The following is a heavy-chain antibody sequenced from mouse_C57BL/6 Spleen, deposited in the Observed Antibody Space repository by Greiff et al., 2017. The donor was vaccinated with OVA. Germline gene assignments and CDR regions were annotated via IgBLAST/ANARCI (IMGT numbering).Heavy chain of an antibody. Sequence: QVQLKESGPELVKPGASVKISCKASGYAFSSSWMNWVKQRPGKGLEWIGRIYPGDGDTNYNGKFKGKATLTADKSSSTAYMQLSSLTSEDSAVYFCARKGVTTVVEYFDVWGTGTTVTVSS. V-gene: IGHV1-82*01. D-gene: IGHD1-1*01. CDR2: IYPGDGDT. J-gene: IGHJ1*03. CDR1: GYAFSSSW. CDR3: ARKGVTTVVEYFDV.